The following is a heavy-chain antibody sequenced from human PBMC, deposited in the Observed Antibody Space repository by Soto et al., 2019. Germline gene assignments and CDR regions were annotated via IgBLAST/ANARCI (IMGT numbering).Heavy chain of an antibody. D-gene: IGHD6-6*01. V-gene: IGHV4-31*03. J-gene: IGHJ4*02. CDR2: LSYSVST. CDR1: GGSISSGAYY. CDR3: ASAAQTEQLAY. Sequence: QVQLQESGPGLVKPSQTLSLTCTVSGGSISSGAYYWSWLRQNPGKGLEWIGYLSYSVSTTYTPSLKSRVTISADTSKNQFSPKLNSVNAADTAIDYCASAAQTEQLAYWGQGSLVTVSS.